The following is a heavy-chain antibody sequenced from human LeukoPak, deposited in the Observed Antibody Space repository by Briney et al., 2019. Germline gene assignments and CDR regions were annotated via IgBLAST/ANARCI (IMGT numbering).Heavy chain of an antibody. D-gene: IGHD4-17*01. CDR1: GGSISSYY. V-gene: IGHV4-59*12. CDR2: IYYSGST. J-gene: IGHJ4*02. CDR3: ASQGYGEGTDY. Sequence: SETLSLTCTVSGGSISSYYWSWIRQPPGKGLEWIGYIYYSGSTNYNPSLKSRVTISVDTSKNQFSLKLSSVTAADTAVYYCASQGYGEGTDYWGQGTLVTVSS.